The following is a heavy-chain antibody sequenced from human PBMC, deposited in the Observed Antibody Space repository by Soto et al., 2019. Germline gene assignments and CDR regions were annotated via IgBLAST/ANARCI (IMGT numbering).Heavy chain of an antibody. Sequence: QLQLVESGGGVVQPGRSLRLSCAASGFTFSDYGMHWVRQAPGTGLEWVAVISYDGSDKYYADSVKGRFTISRDNSMNRLYLQMNSLRAEDTAVYYCATMERLFDYWGQGTLVTVSS. CDR3: ATMERLFDY. CDR1: GFTFSDYG. CDR2: ISYDGSDK. D-gene: IGHD3-3*01. J-gene: IGHJ4*02. V-gene: IGHV3-30*03.